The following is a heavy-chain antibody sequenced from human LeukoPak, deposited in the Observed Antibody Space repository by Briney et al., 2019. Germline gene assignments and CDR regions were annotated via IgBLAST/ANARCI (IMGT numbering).Heavy chain of an antibody. D-gene: IGHD5-12*01. J-gene: IGHJ4*02. V-gene: IGHV3-49*03. Sequence: GGSLRLSCIVSGFTFGDHGMSWFRQAPGKGPEWVGFIRSKVYGGTTEYAASVKGRFTISRDDSKSIAYLQMNSLKTEDTAVYYCSRDAYSGSARFDYWGQGTLVTVSS. CDR2: IRSKVYGGTT. CDR3: SRDAYSGSARFDY. CDR1: GFTFGDHG.